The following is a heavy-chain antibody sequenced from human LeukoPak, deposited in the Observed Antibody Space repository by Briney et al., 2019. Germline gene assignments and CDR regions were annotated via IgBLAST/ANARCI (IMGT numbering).Heavy chain of an antibody. J-gene: IGHJ4*02. CDR1: GFTFSSYT. V-gene: IGHV3-23*01. Sequence: GGSLRLSCTASGFTFSSYTMSWVRQAPGKGLKWVSTISTGGGNTYYADSVQGRFTVSRDDSKNTLYLQMNSLRAEDAAVYYCAKDGGLWISAHWGDSWGRGTLVTVSS. CDR3: AKDGGLWISAHWGDS. CDR2: ISTGGGNT. D-gene: IGHD2-2*03.